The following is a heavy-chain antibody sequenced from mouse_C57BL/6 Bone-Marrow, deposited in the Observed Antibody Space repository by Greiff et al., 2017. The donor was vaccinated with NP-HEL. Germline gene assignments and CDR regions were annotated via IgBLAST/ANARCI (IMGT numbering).Heavy chain of an antibody. CDR2: IYPRSGNT. J-gene: IGHJ4*01. CDR1: GYTFTSYG. D-gene: IGHD6-1*01. Sequence: LQESGAELARPGASVKLSCKASGYTFTSYGISWVKQRTGQGLEWIGEIYPRSGNTYYNEKFKGKATLTADKSSSTAYMELRSLTSEDSAVYFCACHGYYAMDYWGQGTSVTVSS. V-gene: IGHV1-81*01. CDR3: ACHGYYAMDY.